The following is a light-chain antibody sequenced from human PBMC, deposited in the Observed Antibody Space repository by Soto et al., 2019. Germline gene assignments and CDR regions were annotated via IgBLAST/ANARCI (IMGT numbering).Light chain of an antibody. CDR3: QQYYSALCT. J-gene: IGKJ1*01. CDR1: QSVYSNSNNKNY. CDR2: WAS. V-gene: IGKV4-1*01. Sequence: DIVMTQSPDSLAVSLGERATIDCKSSQSVYSNSNNKNYLSWYQQKPGQPPKLLIYWASTRESGVPDRFSGGGSGTDFTLTISSLQAEDVAVYYCQQYYSALCTFGQGTKVEIK.